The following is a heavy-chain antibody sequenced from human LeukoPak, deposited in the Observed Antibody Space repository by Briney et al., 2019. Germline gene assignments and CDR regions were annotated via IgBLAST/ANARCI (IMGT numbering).Heavy chain of an antibody. Sequence: SETLSLTCAVSGGSISSNSYYWGWIRQPPGKGLEWIGSIYYSGSTYYNPSLKSRVTISVDTSKNQFSLKLSSVTAADTAVYYCARDRYSNQGGNWFDPWGQGTLVTVSS. V-gene: IGHV4-39*02. D-gene: IGHD3-16*02. CDR2: IYYSGST. CDR1: GGSISSNSYY. J-gene: IGHJ5*02. CDR3: ARDRYSNQGGNWFDP.